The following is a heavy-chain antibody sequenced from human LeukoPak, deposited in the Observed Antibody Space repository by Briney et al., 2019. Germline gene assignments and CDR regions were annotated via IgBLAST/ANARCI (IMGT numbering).Heavy chain of an antibody. Sequence: GGSLRLSCAASGFIFSSYWMSWVRQAPGKGLEWVADIKQDGSETYYVDSVKGRFTISRDNSKNTLYLQMNSLRAEDTAVYHCAKDRGAAAGWLYYWGQGTLVTVSS. V-gene: IGHV3-7*01. J-gene: IGHJ4*02. CDR2: IKQDGSET. CDR1: GFIFSSYW. CDR3: AKDRGAAAGWLYY. D-gene: IGHD6-13*01.